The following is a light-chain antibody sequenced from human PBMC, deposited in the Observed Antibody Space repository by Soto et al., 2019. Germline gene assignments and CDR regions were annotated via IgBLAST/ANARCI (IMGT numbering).Light chain of an antibody. CDR2: KAS. Sequence: DVQMTQSPYTLSASVGDSVTITCRASRYIIRLAWYQQKPGRAPKLLIYKASNLDSGVPSRFSGGASGIEFSLTISSLQPDDFATYYCQQYHSYPYTFGQGTKLQIK. J-gene: IGKJ2*01. CDR3: QQYHSYPYT. CDR1: RYIIR. V-gene: IGKV1-5*03.